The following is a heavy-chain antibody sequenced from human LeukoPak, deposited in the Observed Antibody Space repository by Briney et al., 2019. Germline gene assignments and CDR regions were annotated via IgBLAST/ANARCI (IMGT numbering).Heavy chain of an antibody. CDR3: AREEAMITFGGVIVNSIDY. Sequence: SVKVSCKASGGTFSSYAISWVRQAPGQGLERMGRIIPIFGTANYAQKFQGRVTITTDESTSTAYMELSSLRSEDTAVYYCAREEAMITFGGVIVNSIDYWGQGTLVTVSS. CDR1: GGTFSSYA. J-gene: IGHJ4*02. D-gene: IGHD3-16*02. CDR2: IIPIFGTA. V-gene: IGHV1-69*05.